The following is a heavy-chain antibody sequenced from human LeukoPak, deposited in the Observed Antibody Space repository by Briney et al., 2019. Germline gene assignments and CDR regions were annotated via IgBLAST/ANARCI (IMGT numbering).Heavy chain of an antibody. V-gene: IGHV4-61*02. CDR2: IYTSGST. D-gene: IGHD2-15*01. J-gene: IGHJ4*02. CDR3: ARMECSGGSCYFDY. CDR1: GGSISSGDYY. Sequence: SQTLSLTCTVSGGSISSGDYYWSWIRQPAGKGLEWIGRIYTSGSTNYNPSLKSRVTISVDTSKNQFSLKLSSVTAADTAVYYCARMECSGGSCYFDYWGQGTLVTVSS.